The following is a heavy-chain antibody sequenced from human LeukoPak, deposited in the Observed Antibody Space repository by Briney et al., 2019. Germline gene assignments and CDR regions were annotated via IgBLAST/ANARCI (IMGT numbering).Heavy chain of an antibody. CDR2: ISWNSGSI. V-gene: IGHV3-9*01. J-gene: IGHJ3*02. CDR3: AKGYFDWLFVDAFDI. Sequence: GGSLRLSCAASGFTFDDYAMHWVRQAPGKGLEWVSGISWNSGSIGYADSVKGRFTISRDNAKNSLYLQMNSLRAGDTALYYCAKGYFDWLFVDAFDIWGQGTMVTVSS. D-gene: IGHD3-9*01. CDR1: GFTFDDYA.